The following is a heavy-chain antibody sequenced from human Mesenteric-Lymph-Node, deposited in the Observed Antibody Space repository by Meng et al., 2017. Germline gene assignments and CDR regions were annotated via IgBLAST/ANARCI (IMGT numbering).Heavy chain of an antibody. Sequence: QVQLVQVGSELKKPWASVKVSCKASGNTFTSYVMNWVRQAPGQGLEWMGWINSDTGNPTYAQDFTGRFVFSLDTSVSTAYLQISSLKTEDTAVYYCASSSDYVWGSYRWFDYWGQGTLVTVSS. CDR1: GNTFTSYV. V-gene: IGHV7-4-1*02. J-gene: IGHJ4*02. D-gene: IGHD3-16*02. CDR3: ASSSDYVWGSYRWFDY. CDR2: INSDTGNP.